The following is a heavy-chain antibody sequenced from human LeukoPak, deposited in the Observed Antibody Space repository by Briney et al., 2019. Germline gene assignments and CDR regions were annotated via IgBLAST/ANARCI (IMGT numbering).Heavy chain of an antibody. CDR2: IIPILGIA. D-gene: IGHD6-19*01. CDR1: GGTFSSYT. CDR3: ARVGDSSGWRSNWFDP. J-gene: IGHJ5*02. Sequence: SVKVSCKASGGTFSSYTISRVRQAPGQGLEWMGRIIPILGIANYAQKFQGRVTITADKSTSTAYMELSSLRSEDTAVYYCARVGDSSGWRSNWFDPWGQGTLVTVSS. V-gene: IGHV1-69*02.